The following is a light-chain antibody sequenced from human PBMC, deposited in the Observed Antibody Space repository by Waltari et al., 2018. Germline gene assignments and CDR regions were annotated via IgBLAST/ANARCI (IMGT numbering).Light chain of an antibody. CDR2: GVS. V-gene: IGLV2-14*03. Sequence: QSALTQPASVSGSPGQSITISCTGTSSDIGAYNYVSWYQQHSGKAPKLIISGVSDRPSGGSNRFSASKSANTASLTISGLQAEDEADYYCGSFTNTNTWVFGGGTRVTVL. J-gene: IGLJ3*02. CDR3: GSFTNTNTWV. CDR1: SSDIGAYNY.